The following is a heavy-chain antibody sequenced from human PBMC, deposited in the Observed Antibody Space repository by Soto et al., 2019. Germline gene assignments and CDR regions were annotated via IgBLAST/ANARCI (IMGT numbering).Heavy chain of an antibody. D-gene: IGHD6-19*01. Sequence: EVPLLKSGGGLVQPGGSLTLSCAASGFTFSDYTMSWVRQAPGKVLECVSVILSDHNTYYADSVRGRFTISRDNSKNTLYLEMNSLRAEDTAVYYCARRTSGYFGYWGQGTLVTVSS. CDR2: ILSDHNT. CDR1: GFTFSDYT. V-gene: IGHV3-23*03. J-gene: IGHJ4*02. CDR3: ARRTSGYFGY.